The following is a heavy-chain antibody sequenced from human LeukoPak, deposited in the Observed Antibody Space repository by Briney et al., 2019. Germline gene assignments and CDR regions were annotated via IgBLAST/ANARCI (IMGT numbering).Heavy chain of an antibody. D-gene: IGHD2-15*01. CDR3: AKGLDVVVVVEDY. CDR2: ISGSGGST. J-gene: IGHJ4*02. CDR1: GFTFSSYA. Sequence: GESLKISCAASGFTFSSYAMSWVRQAPGEGLEWVSAISGSGGSTYYADSVKGRFTISRDNSKNTLYLQMNSLRAEDTAVYYCAKGLDVVVVVEDYWGQGTLVTVSS. V-gene: IGHV3-23*01.